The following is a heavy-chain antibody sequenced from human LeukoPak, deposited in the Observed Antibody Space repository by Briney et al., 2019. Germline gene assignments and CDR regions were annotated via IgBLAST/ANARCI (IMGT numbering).Heavy chain of an antibody. CDR1: GLAFSSHA. CDR3: ATHSALFLTSASGAFDI. D-gene: IGHD1-14*01. V-gene: IGHV3-23*01. J-gene: IGHJ3*02. Sequence: PGGSLRLSCEASGLAFSSHAMTWVRQAPGKGLEWVSGITGSGGSTYHAESVKGRFTISRDNSKNTLYLQMNSLRAEDTAVYYCATHSALFLTSASGAFDIWGQGTMVTVSS. CDR2: ITGSGGST.